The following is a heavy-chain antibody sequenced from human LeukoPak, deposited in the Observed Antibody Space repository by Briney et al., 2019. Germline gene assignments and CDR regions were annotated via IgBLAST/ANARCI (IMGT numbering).Heavy chain of an antibody. V-gene: IGHV4-61*01. Sequence: NPSETLSLTCTVSGGSVSSGSYYWSWIRQPPGKGLEWIGYIYYSGSTNYNPSLKSRVTISVDTSKNQFSLKLSSVTAADTAVYYCARGANPYYYDSSGYYQHWGQGTLVTVSS. D-gene: IGHD3-22*01. J-gene: IGHJ1*01. CDR3: ARGANPYYYDSSGYYQH. CDR2: IYYSGST. CDR1: GGSVSSGSYY.